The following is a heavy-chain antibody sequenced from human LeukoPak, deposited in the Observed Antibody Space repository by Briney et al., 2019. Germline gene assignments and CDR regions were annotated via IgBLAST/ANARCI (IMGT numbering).Heavy chain of an antibody. J-gene: IGHJ4*02. V-gene: IGHV3-53*01. CDR1: GFTVSSNY. Sequence: GGSLRLSCAASGFTVSSNYMSWVRQAPGKGLEWVSVIYSGGSTYYADSVKGRFTISRDNSKNTLYLQMNSLRTEDTAVYYCARASGYFNYYFDYWGQGTLVTVSS. D-gene: IGHD3-22*01. CDR3: ARASGYFNYYFDY. CDR2: IYSGGST.